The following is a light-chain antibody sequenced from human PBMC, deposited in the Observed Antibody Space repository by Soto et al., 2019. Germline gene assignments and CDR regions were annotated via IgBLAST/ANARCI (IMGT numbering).Light chain of an antibody. V-gene: IGLV2-8*01. CDR1: SSDVGGYDH. CDR3: SSDAGNYNYV. CDR2: EVT. Sequence: ALTQPPSASGSPGQSVTIPCTGTSSDVGGYDHVSWYQQHPGKAPKLMIYEVTKRPAGVPDRFSGSKSGNTASLTVSGLKAEYEADYYCSSDAGNYNYVFGTGTKVTVL. J-gene: IGLJ1*01.